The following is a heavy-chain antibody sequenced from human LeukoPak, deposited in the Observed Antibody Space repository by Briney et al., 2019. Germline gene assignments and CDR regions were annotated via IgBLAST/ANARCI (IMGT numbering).Heavy chain of an antibody. V-gene: IGHV1-69*13. CDR1: GGTFSSYA. Sequence: GASVKVSCKASGGTFSSYAISWVRQAPGQGLEWMGGIIPIFGTANYAQKFQGRVTITADESTSTAYVELSSLRSEDTAVYYCARSTYYDFWSGYDFDYWGQGTLVTVSS. CDR2: IIPIFGTA. CDR3: ARSTYYDFWSGYDFDY. J-gene: IGHJ4*02. D-gene: IGHD3-3*01.